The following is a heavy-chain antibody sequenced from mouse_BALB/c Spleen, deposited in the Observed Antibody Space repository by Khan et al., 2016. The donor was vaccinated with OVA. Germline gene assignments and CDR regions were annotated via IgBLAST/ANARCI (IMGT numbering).Heavy chain of an antibody. CDR3: ARGYFGNYEFAY. J-gene: IGHJ3*01. CDR1: GYTFTSYW. CDR2: IFPGTGTT. D-gene: IGHD2-1*01. V-gene: IGHV1S132*01. Sequence: QIQLVQSGAELVKPGASVKLSCKTSGYTFTSYWIQWVKQRPGQGLGWIGQIFPGTGTTYYNENFKGKATLTVDTSSNTAYMQFSSLTSEDSAVDFCARGYFGNYEFAYWGQGTLVTVSP.